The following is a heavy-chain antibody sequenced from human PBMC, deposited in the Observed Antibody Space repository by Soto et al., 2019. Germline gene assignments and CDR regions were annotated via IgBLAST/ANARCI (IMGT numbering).Heavy chain of an antibody. CDR1: GYTFTGYY. J-gene: IGHJ4*02. CDR2: INPNSGGT. V-gene: IGHV1-2*02. CDR3: ARGFEYSSSWYNY. Sequence: ASVKVSCKASGYTFTGYYMHWVRQAPGQGLGWMGWINPNSGGTNYAQKFQGRVTMTRDTSISTAYMELSRLRSDDTAVYYCARGFEYSSSWYNYWGQGTLVTVSS. D-gene: IGHD6-13*01.